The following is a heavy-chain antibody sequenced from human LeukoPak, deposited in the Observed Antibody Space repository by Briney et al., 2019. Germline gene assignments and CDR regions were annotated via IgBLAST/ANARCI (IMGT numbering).Heavy chain of an antibody. Sequence: GGSLRLSCAASGFTFSSYAMSWVRQAPGKGLEWVSAISGSGGSTYYADSVKGRFTISRDNSKNTLYLQMNSLRAEDTAVYYCASSGCSGGSCYFDYWGQGTLVTVSS. CDR3: ASSGCSGGSCYFDY. J-gene: IGHJ4*02. CDR1: GFTFSSYA. D-gene: IGHD2-15*01. V-gene: IGHV3-23*01. CDR2: ISGSGGST.